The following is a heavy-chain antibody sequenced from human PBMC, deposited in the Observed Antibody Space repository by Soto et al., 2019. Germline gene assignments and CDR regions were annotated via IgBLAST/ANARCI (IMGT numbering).Heavy chain of an antibody. CDR2: MSGSGDST. CDR3: ARIITLDY. V-gene: IGHV3-23*01. Sequence: EVQLLESGGTLVQSGGSLRLSCAASGFTFSDYDMSWVRQAPGKGLEWVSGMSGSGDSTYYADSVKGRFTIFRDNSRNTLYLQMSSLSVEDTAVYYCARIITLDYWGQGTLVTVSS. CDR1: GFTFSDYD. J-gene: IGHJ4*02. D-gene: IGHD3-22*01.